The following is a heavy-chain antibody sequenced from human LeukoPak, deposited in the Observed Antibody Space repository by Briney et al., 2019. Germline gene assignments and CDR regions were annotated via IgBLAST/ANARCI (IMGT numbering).Heavy chain of an antibody. Sequence: ASVKVSCKASGYTFTGAYMHWVRQAPGQGLEWMGWINPNSGETKFAQKLQGRNTMTRDTSISTAYMDLGGVRSGDTAVYYCARVHCISGYDNWGQGSLVTVAS. D-gene: IGHD3-9*01. CDR2: INPNSGET. CDR3: ARVHCISGYDN. J-gene: IGHJ4*02. CDR1: GYTFTGAY. V-gene: IGHV1-2*02.